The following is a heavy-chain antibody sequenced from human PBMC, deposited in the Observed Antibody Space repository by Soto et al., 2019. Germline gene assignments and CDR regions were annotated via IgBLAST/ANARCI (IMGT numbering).Heavy chain of an antibody. J-gene: IGHJ4*02. D-gene: IGHD3-22*01. CDR1: AGSFSGYY. V-gene: IGHV4-34*01. Sequence: SETLSLTCAVYAGSFSGYYCRWIRHPPGKEIEWIGEINHSGSTNYNPSLKSRVTISVDTSKNQFSLKLSSVTAADTAEYYCARRTFFGVTKRVVVLYYWGQGTRDTVSS. CDR3: ARRTFFGVTKRVVVLYY. CDR2: INHSGST.